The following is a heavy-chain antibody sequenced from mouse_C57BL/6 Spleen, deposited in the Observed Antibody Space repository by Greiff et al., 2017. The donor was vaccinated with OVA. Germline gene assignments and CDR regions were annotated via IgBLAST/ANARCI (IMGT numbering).Heavy chain of an antibody. Sequence: QVQLQQPGAELVMPGASVKLSCKASGYTFTSYWMHWVKQRPGQGLEWIGEIDPSDSYTNYNQKVKGKSTLTVDKSSSTAYMQLSSLTSEDSAVYYCARSYGSSFFDYWGQGTTLTVSS. J-gene: IGHJ2*01. V-gene: IGHV1-69*01. CDR1: GYTFTSYW. CDR3: ARSYGSSFFDY. D-gene: IGHD1-1*01. CDR2: IDPSDSYT.